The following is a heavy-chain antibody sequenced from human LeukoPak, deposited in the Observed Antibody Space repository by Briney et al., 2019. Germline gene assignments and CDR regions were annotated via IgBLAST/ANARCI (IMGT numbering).Heavy chain of an antibody. Sequence: SETLSLTCAVYGGSFSGYYWSWIRQPPGKGLEWIGEINHSGSTNYNPSLKSRVTISVDTSKNQFSLKLSSVTAADTAVYYCAREVVGQQLVLYPLEYYFDYWGQGTLVTVSS. D-gene: IGHD6-13*01. CDR2: INHSGST. CDR3: AREVVGQQLVLYPLEYYFDY. CDR1: GGSFSGYY. J-gene: IGHJ4*02. V-gene: IGHV4-34*01.